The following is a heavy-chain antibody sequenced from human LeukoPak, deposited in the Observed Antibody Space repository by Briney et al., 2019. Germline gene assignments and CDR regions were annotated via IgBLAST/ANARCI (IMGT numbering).Heavy chain of an antibody. CDR2: IKQDGSEK. Sequence: QPGGSLRLSCAASGFTFSNYWMNWVRQAQGQGLEWVANIKQDGSEKYYVDSVKGRFTISRDNAKNSLHLQLNSLRAEDTAVYYCARDRGYCSGETCYAAVDIWGQGTMVTVSS. CDR3: ARDRGYCSGETCYAAVDI. CDR1: GFTFSNYW. J-gene: IGHJ3*02. D-gene: IGHD2-15*01. V-gene: IGHV3-7*03.